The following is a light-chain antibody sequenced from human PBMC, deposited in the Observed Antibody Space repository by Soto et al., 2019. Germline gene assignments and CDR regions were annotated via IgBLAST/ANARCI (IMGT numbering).Light chain of an antibody. V-gene: IGLV1-47*01. CDR3: AAWDDRLSAYV. CDR2: RNN. Sequence: QPVLTRPPSASGTPGQRVTISCSGGISNIGSNPVYWHQHLPGTAPKLLVYRNNQRPSGVPDRFSDSKSGTSAFLAISGLRSEDVADYYCAAWDDRLSAYVFGTGTKLTVL. J-gene: IGLJ1*01. CDR1: ISNIGSNP.